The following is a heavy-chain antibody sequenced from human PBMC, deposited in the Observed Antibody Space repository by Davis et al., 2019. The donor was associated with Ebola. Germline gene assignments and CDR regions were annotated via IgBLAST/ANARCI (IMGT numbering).Heavy chain of an antibody. CDR3: ARGSPDTAMVTWVGYRYYYYGMDV. Sequence: GESLKISCAASGFTFSSYWMHWVRQAPGKGLVWVSRINSDGSSTSYADSVKGRFTISRDNAKNTLYLQMNSLRAEDTAVYYCARGSPDTAMVTWVGYRYYYYGMDVWGQGTTVTVSS. D-gene: IGHD5-18*01. CDR1: GFTFSSYW. J-gene: IGHJ6*02. V-gene: IGHV3-74*01. CDR2: INSDGSST.